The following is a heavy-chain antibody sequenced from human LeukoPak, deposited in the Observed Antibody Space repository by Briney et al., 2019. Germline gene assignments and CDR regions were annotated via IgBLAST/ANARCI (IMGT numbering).Heavy chain of an antibody. Sequence: PGGSLRLSCAASGFTFSSYSMNWVRQAPGKGLEWVSSISSSSSYIYYADSVKGRFTISRDNAKNSLYLQMNSLRAEDTAVYYCARGLYWTRDAFDIWGQGTMVTVSS. D-gene: IGHD3/OR15-3a*01. V-gene: IGHV3-21*01. CDR2: ISSSSSYI. CDR3: ARGLYWTRDAFDI. J-gene: IGHJ3*02. CDR1: GFTFSSYS.